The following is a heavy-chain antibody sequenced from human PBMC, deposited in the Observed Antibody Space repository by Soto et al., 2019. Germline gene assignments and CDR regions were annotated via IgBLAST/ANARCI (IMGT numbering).Heavy chain of an antibody. J-gene: IGHJ6*02. Sequence: EVQLVESGGGLVKPGGSLRLSCVASGFTFSGYSINWVRQAPGKGLEWVSYISGPSIYIYYADSVKGRFTISRDNAKSAGYLQMNSLRAEDTAVYSCARGFRNGFNVWGQGTTVSVSS. CDR1: GFTFSGYS. CDR2: ISGPSIYI. CDR3: ARGFRNGFNV. D-gene: IGHD2-8*01. V-gene: IGHV3-21*01.